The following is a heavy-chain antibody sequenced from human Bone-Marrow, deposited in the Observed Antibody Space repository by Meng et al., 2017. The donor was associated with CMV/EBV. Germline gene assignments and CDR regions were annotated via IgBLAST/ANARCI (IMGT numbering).Heavy chain of an antibody. V-gene: IGHV1-18*01. CDR2: ISPYNDNT. CDR3: ARDPLGPAAIPLYYYYYGMDV. CDR1: GYTFTSYG. Sequence: ASVKVSCKASGYTFTSYGISWVRQAPGHGLEWMAWISPYNDNTNYAQRLQGRVTLTTDTSTRTAYMELRSLRSDDTAVYYCARDPLGPAAIPLYYYYYGMDVWGQGTTVTVSS. D-gene: IGHD2-2*02. J-gene: IGHJ6*02.